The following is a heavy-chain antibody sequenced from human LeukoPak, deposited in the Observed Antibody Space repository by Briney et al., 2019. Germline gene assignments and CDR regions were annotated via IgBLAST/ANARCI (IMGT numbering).Heavy chain of an antibody. CDR2: INHSGST. CDR3: ASATMVVTPRYFDY. V-gene: IGHV4-34*01. Sequence: SETLSLTCAVYGGSYSGYYWSWIRQPPGKGLEWIGEINHSGSTNYNPSLKSRVTISVDTSKNQFSLKLSFVTAADTAVYYCASATMVVTPRYFDYWGQGTLVTVSS. D-gene: IGHD4-23*01. CDR1: GGSYSGYY. J-gene: IGHJ4*02.